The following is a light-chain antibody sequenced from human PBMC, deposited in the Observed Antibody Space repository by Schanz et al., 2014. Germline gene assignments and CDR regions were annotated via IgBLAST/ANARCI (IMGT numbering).Light chain of an antibody. J-gene: IGLJ2*01. CDR3: QSYDNSLRGWI. V-gene: IGLV1-40*01. Sequence: QSVLTQPPSVSGAPGQRVTISCTGSSSNIGAGYDVHWYQQLPGTAPKLLIFGNSARPSGVPDRFSGSKSDTSASLTITGLQVEDEADYYCQSYDNSLRGWIFGGGTKLTVL. CDR2: GNS. CDR1: SSNIGAGYD.